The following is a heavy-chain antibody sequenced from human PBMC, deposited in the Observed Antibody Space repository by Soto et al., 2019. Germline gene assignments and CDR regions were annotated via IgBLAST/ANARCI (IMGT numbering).Heavy chain of an antibody. CDR1: GGSFSGYY. J-gene: IGHJ6*03. D-gene: IGHD4-4*01. V-gene: IGHV4-34*01. Sequence: QVQLQQWGAGLLKPSETLSLTCAVYGGSFSGYYWSWIRQPPGKGLEWIGEINHSGSTNYNPSLNSRVTISVDTSKNQFSLKLSSVTAADTAVYYCARGHTVTTDGRYYYYMDVWGKGTTVTVSS. CDR2: INHSGST. CDR3: ARGHTVTTDGRYYYYMDV.